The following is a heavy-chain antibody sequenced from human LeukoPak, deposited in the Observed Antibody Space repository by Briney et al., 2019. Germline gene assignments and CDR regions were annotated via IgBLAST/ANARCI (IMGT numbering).Heavy chain of an antibody. CDR1: EHTLTPLS. D-gene: IGHD2/OR15-2a*01. CDR3: ATTPPERISRYYMDV. V-gene: IGHV1-24*01. Sequence: ASVNVSYTPSEHTLTPLSMTWVRQAPGNGLEWRGGFDAEDGESIYAQKFQGRVTMTEDTSTDTAYMELNSLRSEDTAVYYCATTPPERISRYYMDVWGKGTTVTVSS. CDR2: FDAEDGES. J-gene: IGHJ6*03.